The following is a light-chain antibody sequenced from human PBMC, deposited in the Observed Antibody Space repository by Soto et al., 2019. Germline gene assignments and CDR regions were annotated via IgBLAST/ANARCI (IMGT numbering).Light chain of an antibody. CDR2: AAS. J-gene: IGKJ4*02. Sequence: EIVLTQSPGTLSLSPGERATLSCRASQSVSSSFLAWYQQKAGQAPRLLIYAASSRATGIPDRFSGSGSGTDFTLTISRLEPEDVAVYYCQQYGSSPLTFGEGTKVEIK. CDR3: QQYGSSPLT. V-gene: IGKV3-20*01. CDR1: QSVSSSF.